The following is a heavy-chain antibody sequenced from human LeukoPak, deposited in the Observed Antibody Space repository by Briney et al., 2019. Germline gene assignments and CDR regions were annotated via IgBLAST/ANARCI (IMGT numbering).Heavy chain of an antibody. D-gene: IGHD4-17*01. CDR2: ISGSGGST. CDR1: GFTFSSYA. V-gene: IGHV3-23*01. J-gene: IGHJ5*02. CDR3: AREFKSGYGMWA. Sequence: GGSLRLSCAASGFTFSSYAMSWVRQAPGKGLEWVSAISGSGGSTYYADSVKGRFTISRDNSKNTLYLQMNSLRADDTAVYYCAREFKSGYGMWAWGQGTLVTVPS.